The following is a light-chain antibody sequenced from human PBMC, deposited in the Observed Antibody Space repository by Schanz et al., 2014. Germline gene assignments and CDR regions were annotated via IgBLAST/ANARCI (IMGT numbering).Light chain of an antibody. CDR3: LLSYSGARSVV. V-gene: IGLV7-46*01. Sequence: QAVVTQESSLTVSPGGTVTLTCGSSAGAVTSGHYPYWFQQKPGQAPRTLIYDTTNKYSWTPARFSGSLLGGKAALTLSGAQPEDEAEYYCLLSYSGARSVVFGGGTKLTVL. CDR2: DTT. CDR1: AGAVTSGHY. J-gene: IGLJ2*01.